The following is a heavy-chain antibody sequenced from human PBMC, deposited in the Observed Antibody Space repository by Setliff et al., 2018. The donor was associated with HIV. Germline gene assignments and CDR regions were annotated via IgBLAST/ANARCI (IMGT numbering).Heavy chain of an antibody. J-gene: IGHJ5*02. Sequence: GESLKISCKGSGYSFTKYWIGWVRQIPGKGLEWMGIIYPGDSDTRYSPSFQGQVNISADKSISIAYLQWSSLKASDTAMYYCARARKGDWNPSYWFDPWGQGTLVTVPQ. CDR1: GYSFTKYW. CDR3: ARARKGDWNPSYWFDP. CDR2: IYPGDSDT. D-gene: IGHD1-1*01. V-gene: IGHV5-51*01.